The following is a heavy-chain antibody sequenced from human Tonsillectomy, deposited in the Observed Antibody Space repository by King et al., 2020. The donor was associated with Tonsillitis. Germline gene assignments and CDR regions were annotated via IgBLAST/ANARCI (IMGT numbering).Heavy chain of an antibody. CDR1: GGSISSSSYY. CDR3: ARLTTVTTSFDY. Sequence: LQLQESGPGLVKPSETLSLTCTVSGGSISSSSYYWGWIRQPPGKGLEWIGSIYYSGSTYYKPSLKSRVTISVDTSKNQFSLKLSSVTAADTAVYYCARLTTVTTSFDYWGQGTLVTVSS. V-gene: IGHV4-39*07. D-gene: IGHD4-17*01. J-gene: IGHJ4*02. CDR2: IYYSGST.